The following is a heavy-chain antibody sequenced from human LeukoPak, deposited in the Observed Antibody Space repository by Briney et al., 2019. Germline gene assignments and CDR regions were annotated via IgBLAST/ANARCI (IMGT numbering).Heavy chain of an antibody. D-gene: IGHD2-15*01. J-gene: IGHJ6*03. CDR1: GYTFTSYA. CDR2: INAGNGNT. Sequence: WASVKVSCKASGYTFTSYAMHWVRQAPGQRLEWMGWINAGNGNTKYSQKFQGRVTITRDTSASTAYMELSSLRSEDTAVYYCARGGLSYYYYYYMDVWGKGTTVTVSS. CDR3: ARGGLSYYYYYYMDV. V-gene: IGHV1-3*01.